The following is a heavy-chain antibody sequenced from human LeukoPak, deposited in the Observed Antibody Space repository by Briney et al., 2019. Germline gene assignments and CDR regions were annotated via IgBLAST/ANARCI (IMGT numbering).Heavy chain of an antibody. CDR3: AAGSDYLDP. V-gene: IGHV1-69*13. CDR1: GGTFLTNA. CDR2: IIPLFAKG. Sequence: ASVKVSCQASGGTFLTNAIHGVRQAPGQGLEWMGGIIPLFAKGNYAQKFQARLKINPDGATRELYVDFNSLRSEDTAVYYCAAGSDYLDPWGQGTLVTVSS. J-gene: IGHJ5*02. D-gene: IGHD4-17*01.